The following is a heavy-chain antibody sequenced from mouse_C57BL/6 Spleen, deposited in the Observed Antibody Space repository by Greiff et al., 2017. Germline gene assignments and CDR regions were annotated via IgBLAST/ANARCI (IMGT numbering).Heavy chain of an antibody. CDR1: GYTFTSYW. D-gene: IGHD1-1*01. V-gene: IGHV1-64*01. CDR2: IHPIAGST. J-gene: IGHJ3*01. Sequence: VQLQQPGAELVKPGASVKLSCKASGYTFTSYWMAWVKQRPGQGLEWIGMIHPIAGSTNYNEKFKSQATLTVDKSSSTAYLPLRSLTSADSAVYYGASVRHYDCGSYVAYWGQGTLVTVSA. CDR3: ASVRHYDCGSYVAY.